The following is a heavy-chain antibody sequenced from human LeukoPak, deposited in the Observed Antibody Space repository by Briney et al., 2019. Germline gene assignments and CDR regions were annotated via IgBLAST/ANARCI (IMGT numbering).Heavy chain of an antibody. CDR1: GGSFSGYY. CDR3: ARVGYQGYSYSY. V-gene: IGHV4-34*01. Sequence: PSETLSLTCAVYGGSFSGYYWSWIRQPPGKGLEWIGEINHSGSTNYNPSLKSRVTISVDTSKNQFSLKLSSVTAADTAVYYCARVGYQGYSYSYWGQGTLVTVSS. J-gene: IGHJ4*02. CDR2: INHSGST. D-gene: IGHD5-18*01.